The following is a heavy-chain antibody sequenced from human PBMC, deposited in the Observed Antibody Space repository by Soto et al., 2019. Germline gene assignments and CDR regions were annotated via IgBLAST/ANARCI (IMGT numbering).Heavy chain of an antibody. D-gene: IGHD3-10*01. Sequence: EVHLVESGGGLVQPGGSLRLSCAVSGFTFSSHWMHWVRQVPGKGLQWVSRINTGGATNYADFVEGRFTISRDNSKNTWYRQMNSLRGEDTAQYYCVRGTTDWYGVDLWGRGTLVTVSS. CDR1: GFTFSSHW. CDR3: VRGTTDWYGVDL. J-gene: IGHJ5*02. V-gene: IGHV3-74*01. CDR2: INTGGAT.